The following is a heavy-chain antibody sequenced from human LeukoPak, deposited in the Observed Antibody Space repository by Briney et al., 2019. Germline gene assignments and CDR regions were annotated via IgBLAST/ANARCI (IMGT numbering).Heavy chain of an antibody. J-gene: IGHJ4*01. CDR1: GFTFSSYN. CDR3: ARDLSGSYSAFDY. Sequence: GGSLRLSCAASGFTFSSYNMNWVRQAPGKGLEWVSSISSSSSYIYYADSVKGRFTISRDNSKNTLYLQMNSLRAEDTAVYYCARDLSGSYSAFDYWGQEPWSPSPQ. V-gene: IGHV3-21*04. CDR2: ISSSSSYI. D-gene: IGHD1-26*01.